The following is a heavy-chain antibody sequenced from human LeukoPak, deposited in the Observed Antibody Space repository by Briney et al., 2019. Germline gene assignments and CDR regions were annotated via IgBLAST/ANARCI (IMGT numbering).Heavy chain of an antibody. CDR2: IYYSGST. CDR3: ALTDGDFLKWFDP. V-gene: IGHV4-59*06. Sequence: NPSETLSLTCTVSGGSISSYYWSWIRQPPGKGLEWIGYIYYSGSTYYNPSLKSRVTISLDTSENQFSLKLNSATAADTAVYYCALTDGDFLKWFDPWGRGTLVTVSS. CDR1: GGSISSYY. D-gene: IGHD4-17*01. J-gene: IGHJ5*02.